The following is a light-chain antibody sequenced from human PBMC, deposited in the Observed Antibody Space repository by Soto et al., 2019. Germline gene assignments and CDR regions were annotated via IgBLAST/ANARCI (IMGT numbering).Light chain of an antibody. CDR3: QQYTGSPLT. CDR2: GAS. Sequence: EIVLTQSPGTLSLSPGERATLSCRASQSVSNNFLAWYQQRPGQAPRLFIYGASSRATGIPDRFSGSGSGTDFTLTIRRMETEDFAVYYCQQYTGSPLTFGGGTKVDIK. J-gene: IGKJ4*01. CDR1: QSVSNNF. V-gene: IGKV3-20*01.